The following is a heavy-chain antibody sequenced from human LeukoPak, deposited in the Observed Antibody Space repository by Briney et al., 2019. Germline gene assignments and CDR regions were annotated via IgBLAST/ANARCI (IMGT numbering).Heavy chain of an antibody. CDR2: INTKGET. D-gene: IGHD2-21*01. CDR1: GVSLSAYQ. Sequence: SETLSLTCTVSGVSLSAYQWSWVRQSPEKGLEWIGCINTKGETSYNPSLKSRVTTSVDTSKSQFSLRLTSVTAADTAVYYCAASNDAKIAPFDHWGQGAPVTVSS. V-gene: IGHV4-4*09. CDR3: AASNDAKIAPFDH. J-gene: IGHJ4*02.